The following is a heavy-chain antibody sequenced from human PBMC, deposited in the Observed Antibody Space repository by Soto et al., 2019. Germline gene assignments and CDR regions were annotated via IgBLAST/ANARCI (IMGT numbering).Heavy chain of an antibody. CDR1: GGTFSSYA. Sequence: ASVKVSCKASGGTFSSYAISWVRQAPGQGLEWMGGIIPILGIANYAQKFQGRVTITADKSTSTAYMELSSLRSEDTAVYYCARESFSNYGDGHDAFDIWGQGTMVTVSS. CDR3: ARESFSNYGDGHDAFDI. J-gene: IGHJ3*02. CDR2: IIPILGIA. V-gene: IGHV1-69*10. D-gene: IGHD4-17*01.